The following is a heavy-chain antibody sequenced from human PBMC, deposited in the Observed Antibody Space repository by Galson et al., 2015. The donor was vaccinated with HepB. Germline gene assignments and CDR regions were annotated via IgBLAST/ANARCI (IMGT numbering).Heavy chain of an antibody. CDR1: GFTFSGSA. D-gene: IGHD5-18*01. V-gene: IGHV3-73*01. Sequence: SLRLSCAASGFTFSGSAMHWVRQASGKGLEWVGRIRSKANNYATAYAASVKGRFTISRDDSKNTAYLQMNSLKTEDTAVYYCTRHDTAENWFDPWGQGTLVTVSS. J-gene: IGHJ5*02. CDR3: TRHDTAENWFDP. CDR2: IRSKANNYAT.